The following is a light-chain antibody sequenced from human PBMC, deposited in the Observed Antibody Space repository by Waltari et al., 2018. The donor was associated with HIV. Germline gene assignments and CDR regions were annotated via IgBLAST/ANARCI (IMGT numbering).Light chain of an antibody. CDR3: QQLNSSPLT. CDR2: AAS. V-gene: IGKV1-9*01. Sequence: DIQLTQSPSFLSASVGDRVTITCRASQGISSYLAWYQQTPGKAPKLLIYAASTLQSGVPSRFSGSGSGTEFTLTISSLQPEDFATYYCQQLNSSPLTFGQGTKLEIK. J-gene: IGKJ2*01. CDR1: QGISSY.